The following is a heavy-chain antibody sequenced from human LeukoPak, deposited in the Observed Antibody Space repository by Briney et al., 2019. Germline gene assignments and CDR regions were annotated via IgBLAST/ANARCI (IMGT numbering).Heavy chain of an antibody. CDR1: GYTFSNYW. CDR3: ARLPYGSGTSYKRGYYFDY. Sequence: GESLKISCKGSGYTFSNYWIGWVRQMPGKGLEWVGIIYPGDSDTRYSPSFQGQVSISADKSISTAYLQWSSLKASDTAMYYCARLPYGSGTSYKRGYYFDYWGQGTLVTVSS. J-gene: IGHJ4*02. D-gene: IGHD3-10*01. CDR2: IYPGDSDT. V-gene: IGHV5-51*01.